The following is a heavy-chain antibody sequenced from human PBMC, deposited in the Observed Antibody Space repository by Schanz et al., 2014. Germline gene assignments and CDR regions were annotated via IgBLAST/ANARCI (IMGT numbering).Heavy chain of an antibody. CDR1: GGSFSGYY. CDR3: ARYSLAVAGGYFDY. J-gene: IGHJ4*02. D-gene: IGHD6-19*01. CDR2: INHTGST. Sequence: QVQLQESGPGLVKPSETLSLTCAAFGGSFSGYYWSWIRQPPGRELEWIGEINHTGSTNYNPSLKRRVTRSRDPAKNKFPLKRRSATAADTAVYYCARYSLAVAGGYFDYWGQGTLVTVSS. V-gene: IGHV4-34*10.